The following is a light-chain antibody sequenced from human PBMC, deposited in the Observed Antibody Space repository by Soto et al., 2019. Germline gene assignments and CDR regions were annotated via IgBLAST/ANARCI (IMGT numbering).Light chain of an antibody. Sequence: DIVMTQSPLSLPVTPGEPASISCRSSQSLLYRNGHHYLDWYLQKPGQSPQLLISLSSNRASGVTDRFSGSGSGTDFTLKISRVEAEDVGVYYCMQALQSPRTFGQGTKVEIK. CDR1: QSLLYRNGHHY. CDR3: MQALQSPRT. J-gene: IGKJ1*01. CDR2: LSS. V-gene: IGKV2-28*01.